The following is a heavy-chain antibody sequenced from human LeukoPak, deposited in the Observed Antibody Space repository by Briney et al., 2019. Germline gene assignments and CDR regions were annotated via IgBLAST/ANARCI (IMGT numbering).Heavy chain of an antibody. D-gene: IGHD1-1*01. V-gene: IGHV4-59*08. Sequence: PSETLSLTCTVSGGSISSYYWSWIRQPPGKGLEGVGHIYYSGSTNYNPSLKSRVTVSLDTSKNQFSLKLTSVTAADTAVYYCAGLPRGTRPPDYFQHWGQGTLVTVSS. CDR2: IYYSGST. J-gene: IGHJ1*01. CDR3: AGLPRGTRPPDYFQH. CDR1: GGSISSYY.